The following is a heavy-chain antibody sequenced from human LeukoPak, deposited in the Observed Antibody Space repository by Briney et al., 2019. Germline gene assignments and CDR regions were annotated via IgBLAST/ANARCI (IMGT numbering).Heavy chain of an antibody. CDR2: IRQDGSER. D-gene: IGHD5-12*01. V-gene: IGHV3-7*01. CDR3: ARDWGSTGYDLYDS. CDR1: GFIFSNYW. J-gene: IGHJ4*02. Sequence: PGGYLRRSCAASGFIFSNYWMTWVRQAPGKGLEWVAHIRQDGSERHYVDSVKDRFTISRDNAKNSLDLQMDSLRAEDTAVYYCARDWGSTGYDLYDSWGQGTLVTVSS.